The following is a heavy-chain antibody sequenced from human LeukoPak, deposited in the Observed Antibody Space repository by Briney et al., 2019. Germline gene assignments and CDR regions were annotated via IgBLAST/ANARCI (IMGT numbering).Heavy chain of an antibody. D-gene: IGHD1-26*01. CDR3: ARDGVVGATLADY. V-gene: IGHV4-34*01. J-gene: IGHJ4*02. Sequence: SETLSLTCAVYGGSFSGYYWSWIRQPPGKGLEWIGGIYHSGSTYYNPSLKSRVTISVDTSKNQFSLKLSSVTAADTAVYYCARDGVVGATLADYWGQGTLVTVSS. CDR2: IYHSGST. CDR1: GGSFSGYY.